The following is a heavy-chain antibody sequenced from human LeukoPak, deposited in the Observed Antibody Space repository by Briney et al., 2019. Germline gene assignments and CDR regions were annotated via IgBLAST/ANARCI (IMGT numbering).Heavy chain of an antibody. D-gene: IGHD6-19*01. V-gene: IGHV4-59*01. CDR2: IYYSGST. Sequence: TSETLSLTCTVSGGSISSYYWSWIRQPPGKGLEWIGYIYYSGSTNYNPSLESRVTISVDTSKNQLSLKLSSVTAADTAVYYCARGAVAAYNWFDPWGQGTLVTVSS. CDR3: ARGAVAAYNWFDP. J-gene: IGHJ5*02. CDR1: GGSISSYY.